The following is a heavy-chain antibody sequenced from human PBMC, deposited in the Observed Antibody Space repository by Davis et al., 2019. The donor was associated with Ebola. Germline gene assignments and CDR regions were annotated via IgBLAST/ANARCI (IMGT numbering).Heavy chain of an antibody. D-gene: IGHD6-13*01. CDR3: ARDQRAGSLDY. J-gene: IGHJ4*02. Sequence: ASVKVSCKASGYTFTNYGITWVRQAPGQGLEWMGWINPHNGNTNYAQNVQGRVIMTSDTATTTAYMEVGSLRSDDTAVYYCARDQRAGSLDYWGQGTLVTVSS. CDR1: GYTFTNYG. CDR2: INPHNGNT. V-gene: IGHV1-18*04.